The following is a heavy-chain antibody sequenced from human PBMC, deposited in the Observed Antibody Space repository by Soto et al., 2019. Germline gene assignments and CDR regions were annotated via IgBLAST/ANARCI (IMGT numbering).Heavy chain of an antibody. D-gene: IGHD1-1*01. J-gene: IGHJ5*01. CDR2: VHISGHS. V-gene: IGHV4-4*02. CDR1: GGSVRAPDW. CDR3: ARVRQGCSANNCHFDP. Sequence: SLTCTLSGGSVRAPDWWNWVRQSPDKGLEWIAEVHISGHSNYNPSLRSRVSVSIDSSKNQFYLNLNSVTAADTAIYYCARVRQGCSANNCHFDPWGQGTQVTVSS.